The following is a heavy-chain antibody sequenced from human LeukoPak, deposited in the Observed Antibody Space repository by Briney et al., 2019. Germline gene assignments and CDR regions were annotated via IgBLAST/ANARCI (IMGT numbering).Heavy chain of an antibody. Sequence: AGRSLRLSCAASGFTFSSYGMHWVRQAPGMGLEWVAIISYVGSNKYYADSVKGRFTISRDNSRNTLYLQMNSLRAEDTALYYCAKVRVDAYISPNDYWGQGTLVTVSS. J-gene: IGHJ4*02. CDR2: ISYVGSNK. V-gene: IGHV3-30*18. CDR1: GFTFSSYG. D-gene: IGHD5-24*01. CDR3: AKVRVDAYISPNDY.